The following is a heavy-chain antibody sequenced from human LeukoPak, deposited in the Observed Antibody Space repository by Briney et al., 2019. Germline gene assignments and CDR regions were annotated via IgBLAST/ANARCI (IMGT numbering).Heavy chain of an antibody. Sequence: GGSLRLSCAASDFDFSSHAMTWVRQAPGKGLEWVSAIGISGTKTYYGDSVKGRFLISRDNSKNTLYLQMNSLRVEDTAVYYCAKETVGYCSGGSCYAPHYWGQGTLVTVSS. CDR2: IGISGTKT. J-gene: IGHJ4*02. D-gene: IGHD2-15*01. V-gene: IGHV3-23*01. CDR1: DFDFSSHA. CDR3: AKETVGYCSGGSCYAPHY.